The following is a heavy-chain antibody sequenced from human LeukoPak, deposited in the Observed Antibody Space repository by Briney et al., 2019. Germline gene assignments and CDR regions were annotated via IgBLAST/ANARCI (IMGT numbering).Heavy chain of an antibody. CDR1: GGSISNSY. J-gene: IGHJ3*02. V-gene: IGHV4-59*01. D-gene: IGHD4-23*01. CDR3: ARIRDRDYGGNPTLYDAFDM. CDR2: ISKTGST. Sequence: PSETLSLTCTVSGGSISNSYWNWIRQPPGKGLEWIGYISKTGSTNSNPPLKSRVTMSVDISKNQLSLRLSSVTAADTAVYYCARIRDRDYGGNPTLYDAFDMWGQGTMVTVSS.